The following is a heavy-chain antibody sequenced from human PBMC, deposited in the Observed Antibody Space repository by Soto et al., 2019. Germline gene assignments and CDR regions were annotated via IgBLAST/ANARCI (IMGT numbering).Heavy chain of an antibody. CDR1: GFIFSNNG. Sequence: HPGGSLRLSCVGSGFIFSNNGMHWVRQTPGKGLEWVAFMSYDVSDTFYADSVKGRFTISRDNSKNTLFLHMSNLRAEDTAMYYCTIVRVADSALDHWGQETLVTVSS. V-gene: IGHV3-30*02. D-gene: IGHD6-6*01. CDR3: TIVRVADSALDH. CDR2: MSYDVSDT. J-gene: IGHJ4*02.